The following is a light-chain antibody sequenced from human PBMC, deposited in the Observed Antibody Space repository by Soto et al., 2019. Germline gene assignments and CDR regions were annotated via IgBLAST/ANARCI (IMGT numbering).Light chain of an antibody. V-gene: IGLV4-69*01. CDR1: SGNSSYA. J-gene: IGLJ2*01. Sequence: QPVLTQSPSASASLGASVKLTCTLSSGNSSYAIAWHQQQPEKGPRYLMKLDSDGSHTKGDAIPRRFSGSSSGAERYRTTSRHQAEDEDDYYCQSGGTGSHVVFGGGTQLTVL. CDR3: QSGGTGSHVV. CDR2: LDSDGSH.